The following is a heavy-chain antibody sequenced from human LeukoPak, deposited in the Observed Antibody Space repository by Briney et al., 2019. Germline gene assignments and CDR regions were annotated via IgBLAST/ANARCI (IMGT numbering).Heavy chain of an antibody. CDR1: GFTFSSYS. J-gene: IGHJ3*02. D-gene: IGHD2-15*01. CDR2: ISSSSSYI. V-gene: IGHV3-21*01. Sequence: SGGSLRLSCAASGFTFSSYSMNWVRQAPGKGLEWVSSISSSSSYIYYADSAKGRFTISRDNAKNSLYLQMNSLRAEDTAVYYCARSGCSGGSCYYASAFDIWGQGTMVTVS. CDR3: ARSGCSGGSCYYASAFDI.